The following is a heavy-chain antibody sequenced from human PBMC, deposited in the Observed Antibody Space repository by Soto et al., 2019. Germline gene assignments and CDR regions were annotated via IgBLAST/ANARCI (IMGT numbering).Heavy chain of an antibody. CDR1: GGTFSSYA. V-gene: IGHV1-69*01. Sequence: QVQLVQSGAEVKKPGSSVKVSCKASGGTFSSYAISWVRQAPGQGLEWMGGIIPIFGTANYAQKFQGRVTITADESTSRAYMELSGLRSEDTAVYYCARDRGSPRCSSTSCYTASSWLDPWGQGTLVTVSS. J-gene: IGHJ5*02. CDR2: IIPIFGTA. CDR3: ARDRGSPRCSSTSCYTASSWLDP. D-gene: IGHD2-2*02.